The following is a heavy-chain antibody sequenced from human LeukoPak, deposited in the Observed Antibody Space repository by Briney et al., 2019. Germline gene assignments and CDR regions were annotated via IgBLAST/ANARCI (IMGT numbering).Heavy chain of an antibody. Sequence: SQTLSLTYALSGDSLSNNSAAWNWLTHSPSRGLEWLGRTYYRYKWSSDYAVSMESRIIINSDTSKNQFSLQLNSVTPEDTAVYYCARGRSWPLDYWGRGTVTTVTS. V-gene: IGHV6-1*01. J-gene: IGHJ4*02. CDR2: TYYRYKWSS. CDR3: ARGRSWPLDY. CDR1: GDSLSNNSAA. D-gene: IGHD6-19*01.